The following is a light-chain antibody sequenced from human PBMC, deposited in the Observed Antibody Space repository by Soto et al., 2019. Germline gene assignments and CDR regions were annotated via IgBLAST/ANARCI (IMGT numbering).Light chain of an antibody. V-gene: IGKV1D-13*01. CDR1: QGLSST. Sequence: AIQLTQSPSSLSAFVGDSVTITCRASQGLSSTLAWFQQKPRKAPILLIYDASSLESGVPSRFSGSGSGTDFTLAISSLQPEDFATYFCQQFHNSPLTFGGGTKVEIK. CDR2: DAS. CDR3: QQFHNSPLT. J-gene: IGKJ4*01.